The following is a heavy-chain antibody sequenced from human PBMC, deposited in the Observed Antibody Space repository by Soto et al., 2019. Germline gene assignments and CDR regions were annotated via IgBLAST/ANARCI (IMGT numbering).Heavy chain of an antibody. V-gene: IGHV1-18*04. J-gene: IGHJ6*02. CDR1: GYTFTTYG. Sequence: ASVKVSCKASGYTFTTYGISWVRQAPGQGLEWMGWISPYNGTTKYAEKFQGEMTMTTDTATSTAYMDLRSLRSDDTAAYYCARDGERDTGLNFYYYLHGMDAWGQGTRVTVSS. D-gene: IGHD1-1*01. CDR3: ARDGERDTGLNFYYYLHGMDA. CDR2: ISPYNGTT.